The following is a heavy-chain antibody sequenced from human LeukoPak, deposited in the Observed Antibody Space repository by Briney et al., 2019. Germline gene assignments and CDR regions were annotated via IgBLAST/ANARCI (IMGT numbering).Heavy chain of an antibody. V-gene: IGHV3-23*01. CDR3: WRYYYDTTRRRDGFDS. J-gene: IGHJ4*02. CDR2: ISVNGDNT. CDR1: GFTFSRYA. D-gene: IGHD3-22*01. Sequence: GGSLRLSCAASGFTFSRYAMSWVRQAPGKGLESVSGISVNGDNTYYADSVKGRFTISRDNSKNTLYLQMSSLRAEDTAVYYCWRYYYDTTRRRDGFDSWGQGTLVTVSS.